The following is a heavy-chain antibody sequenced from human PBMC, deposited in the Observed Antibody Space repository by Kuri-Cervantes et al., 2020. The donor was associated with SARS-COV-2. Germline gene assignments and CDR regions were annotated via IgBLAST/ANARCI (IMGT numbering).Heavy chain of an antibody. CDR2: IKQDGSEK. CDR1: GFTFSNYW. J-gene: IGHJ6*02. Sequence: GGSLRLSCAASGFTFSNYWMSWVRQSPGKGLEWVANIKQDGSEKYYVDSVKGRFTISRDNAKNSLYLQMNSLRPEDTAVYYCAREDVVPATLRGYYYNNGMDVWGQGTTVTVSS. V-gene: IGHV3-7*04. CDR3: AREDVVPATLRGYYYNNGMDV. D-gene: IGHD2-15*01.